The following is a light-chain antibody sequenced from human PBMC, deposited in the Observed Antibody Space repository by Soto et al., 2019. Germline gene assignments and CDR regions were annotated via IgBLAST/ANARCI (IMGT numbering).Light chain of an antibody. CDR3: LQATPWPHT. CDR1: RSLVHSDGNIY. CDR2: QVS. V-gene: IGKV2-30*02. Sequence: YGMCVSVTLGRLTSNSCGSSRSLVHSDGNIYLIWFQQRPGQSPRRLIYQVSNRDSGVPDRFSGSGSVTDFTLKISRVEAEDVGVYYCLQATPWPHTFGQGTKVDIK. J-gene: IGKJ2*01.